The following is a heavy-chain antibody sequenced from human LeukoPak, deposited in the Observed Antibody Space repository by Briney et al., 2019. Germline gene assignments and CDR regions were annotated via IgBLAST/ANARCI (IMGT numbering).Heavy chain of an antibody. V-gene: IGHV4-59*01. D-gene: IGHD3-3*01. CDR1: GGSISSYY. CDR3: ARWIWSGYYPILGPCYMDV. J-gene: IGHJ6*03. CDR2: IYYSGST. Sequence: PSETLSLTCTVSGGSISSYYWSWIRQPPGKGLEWIGYIYYSGSTNYNPSLKSRVTISVDTSENQFSLKLSSVTAADTAVYYCARWIWSGYYPILGPCYMDVWGKGTTVTVSS.